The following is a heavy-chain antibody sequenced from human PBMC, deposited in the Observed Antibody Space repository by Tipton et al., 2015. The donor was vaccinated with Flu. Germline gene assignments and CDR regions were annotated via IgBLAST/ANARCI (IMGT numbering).Heavy chain of an antibody. CDR2: ISGSGGST. CDR3: AKDSVTTFRRYYYYGMDV. V-gene: IGHV3-23*01. Sequence: SLRLSCAASGFTFSSYAMSWVRQAPGKGLEWVSAISGSGGSTYYADSVKGRFTISRDNSKNTLYLQMNSLRAEDTAVYYCAKDSVTTFRRYYYYGMDVWGQGTTVTVSS. J-gene: IGHJ6*02. D-gene: IGHD4-17*01. CDR1: GFTFSSYA.